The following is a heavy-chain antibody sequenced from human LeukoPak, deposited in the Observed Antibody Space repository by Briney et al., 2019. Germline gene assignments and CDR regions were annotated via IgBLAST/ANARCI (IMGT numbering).Heavy chain of an antibody. CDR1: GFTFSNYA. V-gene: IGHV3-30-3*01. D-gene: IGHD6-19*01. CDR3: ARAKAVAGPFDY. J-gene: IGHJ4*02. CDR2: ISYDGSNK. Sequence: GGSLRLSCAASGFTFSNYAMHWVRQAPGKGLEWVAVISYDGSNKYYADSVKGRFTISRDNSKNTLYLQMNSLRAEDTAVYYCARAKAVAGPFDYWGQGTPVTVSS.